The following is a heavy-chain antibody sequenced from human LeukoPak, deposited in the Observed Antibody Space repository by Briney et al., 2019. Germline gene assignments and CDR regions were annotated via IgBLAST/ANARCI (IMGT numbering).Heavy chain of an antibody. CDR3: ARDLGYSSSWYGGFDY. D-gene: IGHD6-13*01. CDR1: GFTFSSTW. J-gene: IGHJ4*02. V-gene: IGHV3-7*01. CDR2: IKVDGSTK. Sequence: PGGSLRLSCVTSGFTFSSTWMSWVRQAPGKGLEWVANIKVDGSTKYYVDSVKGRFTISRDNAKNSLYLQMNSLRAEDTAVYYCARDLGYSSSWYGGFDYWGQGTLVTVSS.